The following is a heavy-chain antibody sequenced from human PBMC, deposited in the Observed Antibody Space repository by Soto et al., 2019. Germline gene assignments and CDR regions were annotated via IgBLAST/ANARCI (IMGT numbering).Heavy chain of an antibody. CDR3: ASTMITFGGVIALDY. CDR2: IYYSGST. J-gene: IGHJ4*02. D-gene: IGHD3-16*02. Sequence: QVQLQESGPGLVKPSQTLSLTCTVSGGSISSGGYYWSWIRQHPGKGLEWIGYIYYSGSTYYNPSLKRRVTISVDTSKHQFSLKLSSVTAADTAVYYCASTMITFGGVIALDYWGQGTLVTVSS. V-gene: IGHV4-31*03. CDR1: GGSISSGGYY.